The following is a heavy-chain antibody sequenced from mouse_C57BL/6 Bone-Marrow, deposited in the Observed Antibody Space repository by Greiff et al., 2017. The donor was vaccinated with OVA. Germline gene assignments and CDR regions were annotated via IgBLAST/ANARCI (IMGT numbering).Heavy chain of an antibody. J-gene: IGHJ3*01. CDR3: ALYYGSSYWFAY. D-gene: IGHD1-1*01. CDR1: GFSLTSYG. CDR2: IWSGGST. Sequence: QVQLQQSGPGLVQPSQSLSITCTVSGFSLTSYGVHWVRQSPGKGLEWLGVIWSGGSTDYNAAFISRLSISKDNSKSQVFFKMNSLQADDTAIYYCALYYGSSYWFAYWGQGTLVTVSA. V-gene: IGHV2-2*01.